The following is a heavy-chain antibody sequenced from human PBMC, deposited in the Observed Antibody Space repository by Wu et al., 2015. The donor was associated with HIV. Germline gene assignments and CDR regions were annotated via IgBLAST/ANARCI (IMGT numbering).Heavy chain of an antibody. CDR1: GGTFSSYA. D-gene: IGHD5-24*01. CDR2: IIPIFGTA. Sequence: QVQLVQSGAEVKKPGSSVKVSCKASGGTFSSYAISWVRQAPGQGLEWMGRIIPIFGTANYAQKFQGRVTITADESTSTAYMELSSLRSEDTAVYYCARIFGLDGYNSGEVGAFDIWGQGTMVTVSS. CDR3: ARIFGLDGYNSGEVGAFDI. V-gene: IGHV1-69*13. J-gene: IGHJ3*02.